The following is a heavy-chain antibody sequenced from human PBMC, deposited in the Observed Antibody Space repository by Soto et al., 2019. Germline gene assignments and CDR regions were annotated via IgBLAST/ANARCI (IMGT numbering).Heavy chain of an antibody. J-gene: IGHJ6*03. D-gene: IGHD1-7*01. CDR2: IKQDGSEK. Sequence: GGSLRLSCAASGFTFSSYWMSWVRQAPGKGLEWVANIKQDGSEKYYVDSVKGRFTISRDNAKNSLYLQMNSLRAEDTAVYYCARVGTPYNWNSYYYYYMDVWGKGTTVTVSS. CDR1: GFTFSSYW. V-gene: IGHV3-7*01. CDR3: ARVGTPYNWNSYYYYYMDV.